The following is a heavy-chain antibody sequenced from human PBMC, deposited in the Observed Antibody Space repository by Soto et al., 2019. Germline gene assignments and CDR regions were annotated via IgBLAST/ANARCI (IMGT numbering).Heavy chain of an antibody. CDR3: ARDPPQRWLFDI. CDR1: GLTFSIYE. J-gene: IGHJ3*02. CDR2: ISSSGSTI. D-gene: IGHD5-12*01. Sequence: GGSPRLSCAASGLTFSIYEMTWVRQAPGKGLEWVSYISSSGSTIYYADSVKGRFTISRDNAKTSLYLQMNSLRAEDTAVYYCARDPPQRWLFDIWGQGTLATFSS. V-gene: IGHV3-48*03.